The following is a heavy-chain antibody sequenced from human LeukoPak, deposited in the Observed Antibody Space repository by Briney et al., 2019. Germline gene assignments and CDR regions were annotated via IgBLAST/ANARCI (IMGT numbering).Heavy chain of an antibody. D-gene: IGHD5-24*01. V-gene: IGHV3-7*04. Sequence: GGSLRLSCAAFGFTFSSYWMSWVRQAPGKGLEWVANIKEDGSDKKYVDSVKGRFTTSRDNAKNSLYLQMNSLRAEDTAVYYCARMGDGYMGRYYFDYWGQGTLVTVSS. J-gene: IGHJ4*02. CDR1: GFTFSSYW. CDR3: ARMGDGYMGRYYFDY. CDR2: IKEDGSDK.